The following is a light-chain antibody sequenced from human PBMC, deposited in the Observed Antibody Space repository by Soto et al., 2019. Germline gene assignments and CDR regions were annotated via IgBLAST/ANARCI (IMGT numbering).Light chain of an antibody. CDR2: ATS. CDR3: LRLKAFLFC. Sequence: DIQLTQSPSFLSASVGDRVTITCRASQGINSYLAWYQQKPGKAPKLLIYATSTLYTEVPSRFSGSGSWRECSLTISSLTDADVAVYYRLRLKAFLFCFGGGTKVEI. J-gene: IGKJ4*01. CDR1: QGINSY. V-gene: IGKV1-9*01.